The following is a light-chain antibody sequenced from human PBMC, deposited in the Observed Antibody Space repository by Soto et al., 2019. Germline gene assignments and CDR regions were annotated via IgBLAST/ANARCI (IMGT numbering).Light chain of an antibody. J-gene: IGLJ2*01. CDR3: CSYAGGATFV. Sequence: QSALTQPRSVSGSPGQSVTISCTGTSSDIGGYNYVSWFQQHPGRAPKLMIYDVTKRPSGVPDRFSGSKAGNTASLTISGLQADDEADYYCCSYAGGATFVFGGGTKVTVL. CDR1: SSDIGGYNY. V-gene: IGLV2-11*01. CDR2: DVT.